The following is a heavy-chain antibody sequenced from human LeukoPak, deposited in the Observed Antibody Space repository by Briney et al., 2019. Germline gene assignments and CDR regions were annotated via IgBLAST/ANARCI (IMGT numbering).Heavy chain of an antibody. CDR3: ARTNYDILTGYYYYFDY. Sequence: SETLSLTCTVSGGSISSYYWSWIRQPPGKGLEWIGYIYYSGSTNSNPSLKSRVTISLDTSKNQFSLKLSSVTAADTAVYYCARTNYDILTGYYYYFDYWGQGTLVTVSS. J-gene: IGHJ4*02. CDR2: IYYSGST. CDR1: GGSISSYY. D-gene: IGHD3-9*01. V-gene: IGHV4-59*01.